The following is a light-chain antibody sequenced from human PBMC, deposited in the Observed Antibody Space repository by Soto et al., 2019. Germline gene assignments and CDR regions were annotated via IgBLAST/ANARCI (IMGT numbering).Light chain of an antibody. CDR3: QQYYSTPRT. CDR2: WAS. V-gene: IGKV4-1*01. Sequence: DIVMTQSPDSMAVSLGERATINRKSSQSVLYSSNNKNYLAWYQQKPGQPPKLLIYWASTRESGVPDRFSGSGSGKDFTLTISSLQAEDVAVYSCQQYYSTPRTFGQGTKVEIK. J-gene: IGKJ1*01. CDR1: QSVLYSSNNKNY.